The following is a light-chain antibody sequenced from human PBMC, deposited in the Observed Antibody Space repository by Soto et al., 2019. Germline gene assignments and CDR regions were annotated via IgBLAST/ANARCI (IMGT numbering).Light chain of an antibody. V-gene: IGLV2-14*01. CDR1: SSDVGGYNY. CDR2: DVS. Sequence: QSALTQPASVSGSPGQSITISCTGTSSDVGGYNYVSWYQQHPGKAPKLMIYDVSNRPSGVSNRFSGSKSGNTASRTIAGLQAEDEADYYCSSYTSSSTDYVFGTGTKLTV. J-gene: IGLJ1*01. CDR3: SSYTSSSTDYV.